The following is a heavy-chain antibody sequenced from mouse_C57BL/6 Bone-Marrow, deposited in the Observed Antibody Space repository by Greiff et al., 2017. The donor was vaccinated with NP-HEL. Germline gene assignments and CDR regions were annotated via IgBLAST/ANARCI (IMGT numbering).Heavy chain of an antibody. D-gene: IGHD1-1*01. J-gene: IGHJ1*03. CDR3: ARLYYGSKDWYFDV. V-gene: IGHV5-16*01. CDR2: INYDGSST. Sequence: EVKVVESEGGLVQPGRSMKLSCTASGFTFSDYYMAWVRQVPEKGLEWVANINYDGSSTYYLDSLKSRFIISRDNAKNILYLQMSSLKSEDTATYYCARLYYGSKDWYFDVWGTGTTVTVSS. CDR1: GFTFSDYY.